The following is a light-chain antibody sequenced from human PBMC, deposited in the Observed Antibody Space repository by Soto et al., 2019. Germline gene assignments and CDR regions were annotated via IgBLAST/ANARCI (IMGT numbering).Light chain of an antibody. CDR1: SSNIGSNT. Sequence: SVLTQPPSGSATPGQRVTISSSGSSSNIGSNTVNWYQQLPGTAPKLLIYSNNQRPSGVPDRFSGSKSGTSASLAISGLQSEDEADYYCAAWDDSLNGLYVFGTGP. CDR3: AAWDDSLNGLYV. J-gene: IGLJ1*01. V-gene: IGLV1-44*01. CDR2: SNN.